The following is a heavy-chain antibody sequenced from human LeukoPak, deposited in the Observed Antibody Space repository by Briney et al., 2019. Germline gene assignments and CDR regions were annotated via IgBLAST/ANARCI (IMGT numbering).Heavy chain of an antibody. Sequence: ASEKVSCKVSGYTLTELSMHWVRQAPGKGLEWMGGFDPEDRETIYAQKFQGRVTMTEDTSTDTAYMELSSRRSEDTAVYYCATNYGYCSGGSCYARWFDPWGQGTLVTVSS. D-gene: IGHD2-15*01. CDR3: ATNYGYCSGGSCYARWFDP. J-gene: IGHJ5*02. CDR1: GYTLTELS. CDR2: FDPEDRET. V-gene: IGHV1-24*01.